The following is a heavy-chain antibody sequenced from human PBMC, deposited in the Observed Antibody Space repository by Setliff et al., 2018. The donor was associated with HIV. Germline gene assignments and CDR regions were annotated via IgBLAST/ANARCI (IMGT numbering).Heavy chain of an antibody. Sequence: PGGSLRLSCAASGFTFSTYGLNWVRQAPGKGLGWISYINNDSGTIYYADSVRGRFTISRDNSKNTLYLQMNSLRPEDTAVYYCARPRTYCSGGSCYLGPDYWGQGTLVTVSS. D-gene: IGHD2-15*01. CDR2: INNDSGTI. CDR3: ARPRTYCSGGSCYLGPDY. J-gene: IGHJ4*02. CDR1: GFTFSTYG. V-gene: IGHV3-48*01.